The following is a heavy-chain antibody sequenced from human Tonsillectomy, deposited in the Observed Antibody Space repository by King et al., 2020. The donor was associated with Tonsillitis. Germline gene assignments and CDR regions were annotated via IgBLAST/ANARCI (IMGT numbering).Heavy chain of an antibody. V-gene: IGHV4-30-2*01. J-gene: IGHJ4*02. D-gene: IGHD5-18*01. CDR3: ARVYSGYIYSYFVY. CDR1: GGSISSGGYS. CDR2: IYHSGST. Sequence: QLQESGSGLVKPSQTLSLTCAVSGGSISSGGYSWSWIRQPPGKGLEWIGYIYHSGSTYYNPSLKSRVTMSVDRSKNQFSLKLTSVTAADTAVYYCARVYSGYIYSYFVYWGQGALVTVSS.